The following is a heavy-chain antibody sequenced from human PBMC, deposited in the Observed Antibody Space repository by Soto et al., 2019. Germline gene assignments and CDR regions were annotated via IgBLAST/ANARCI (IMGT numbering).Heavy chain of an antibody. D-gene: IGHD1-1*01. CDR1: GGSFSGYY. V-gene: IGHV4-34*01. CDR3: ARTRATPASRNLDY. Sequence: PSETLSLTCAVYGGSFSGYYWSWIRQPPGKGLEWIGEINPTGGTNYNPSLKSRVTISVDTSKDQFSLQLSSVTAADTAVYYCARTRATPASRNLDYWGQGTLVTVSS. J-gene: IGHJ4*02. CDR2: INPTGGT.